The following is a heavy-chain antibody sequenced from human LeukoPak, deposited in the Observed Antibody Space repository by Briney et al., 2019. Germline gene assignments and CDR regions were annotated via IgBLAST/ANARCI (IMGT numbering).Heavy chain of an antibody. Sequence: GGSLRLSCAASGFTFGSYAMSWVRQAPGKGLEWVSAISGSGGSTYYADSVKGRFTISRDNSKNTLYLQMNSLRAEDTAVYYCAKGLFSSSSQLDYWGQGTLVTVSS. D-gene: IGHD6-6*01. CDR1: GFTFGSYA. J-gene: IGHJ4*02. CDR3: AKGLFSSSSQLDY. V-gene: IGHV3-23*01. CDR2: ISGSGGST.